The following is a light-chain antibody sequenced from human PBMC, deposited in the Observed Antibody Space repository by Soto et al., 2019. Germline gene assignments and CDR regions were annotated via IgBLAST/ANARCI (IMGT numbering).Light chain of an antibody. Sequence: DIVLTQSPDSLAVSLGEWATINCKSSQSVLYTSNNKNYLAWYQQKPGQPPKLLIYWASTRESGVPDRFSGSGSGTDFTLTISSLQAEDVAVYYCQQYFTSPVTFGPGTKVDIK. CDR2: WAS. CDR1: QSVLYTSNNKNY. V-gene: IGKV4-1*01. J-gene: IGKJ3*01. CDR3: QQYFTSPVT.